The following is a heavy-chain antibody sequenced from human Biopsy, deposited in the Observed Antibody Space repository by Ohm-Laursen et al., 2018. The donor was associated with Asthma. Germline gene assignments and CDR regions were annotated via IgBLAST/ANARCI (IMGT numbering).Heavy chain of an antibody. V-gene: IGHV1-3*04. Sequence: ASVKVSCKVSGYNFISFAIHWVRQAPGQRLEWMGWVNTGNGDTKYSQKFQGRVTITRDTSASTAYMELRSLRSVDTATYYCAGTSYDFLTEHVKDVFGVWGQGTMVTVSS. CDR3: AGTSYDFLTEHVKDVFGV. J-gene: IGHJ3*01. D-gene: IGHD3-9*01. CDR2: VNTGNGDT. CDR1: GYNFISFA.